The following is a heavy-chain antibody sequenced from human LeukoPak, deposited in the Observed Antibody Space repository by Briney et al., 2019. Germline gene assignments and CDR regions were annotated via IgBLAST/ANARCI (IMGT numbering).Heavy chain of an antibody. Sequence: GESLKISCKGSGYSFNSYWIGWVRQMPGKGLEWMGIIYPGDSDTRYSPSFQGQVTISADKSISTAYLQWSSLKASDTAMYYCATDTRSGLQLERRGAFDIWGQGTMVTVSS. CDR3: ATDTRSGLQLERRGAFDI. J-gene: IGHJ3*02. CDR1: GYSFNSYW. D-gene: IGHD1-1*01. CDR2: IYPGDSDT. V-gene: IGHV5-51*01.